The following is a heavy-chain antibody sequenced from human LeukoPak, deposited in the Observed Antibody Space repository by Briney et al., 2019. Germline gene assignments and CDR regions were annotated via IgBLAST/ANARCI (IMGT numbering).Heavy chain of an antibody. Sequence: SETLSLTCTVSGGSISSGSYFWGWIRQPPGKGLEWIGSIYYSGSTYYNPSLKSRVTISIDTSKTQFFLKLSSVTAADTAAYYCATSVVYAYWFDPWGQGTLVTVSS. J-gene: IGHJ5*02. D-gene: IGHD2-8*02. CDR3: ATSVVYAYWFDP. CDR1: GGSISSGSYF. V-gene: IGHV4-39*07. CDR2: IYYSGST.